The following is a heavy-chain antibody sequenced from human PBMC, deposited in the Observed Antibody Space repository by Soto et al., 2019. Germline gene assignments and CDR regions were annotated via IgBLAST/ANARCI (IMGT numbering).Heavy chain of an antibody. CDR1: GGSISSYY. CDR2: IYYSGST. D-gene: IGHD3-10*01. J-gene: IGHJ4*02. V-gene: IGHV4-59*08. Sequence: SETLSLTCTVSGGSISSYYWSWIRQPPGKGLEWIGYIYYSGSTNYNPSLKSRVTISVDTSKNQFSLKLSSVTAADTAVYYCATLWFGELIDYWGQGTLVTVSS. CDR3: ATLWFGELIDY.